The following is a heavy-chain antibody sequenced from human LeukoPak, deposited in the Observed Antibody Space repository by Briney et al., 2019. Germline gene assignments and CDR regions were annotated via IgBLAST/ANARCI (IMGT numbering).Heavy chain of an antibody. CDR2: IVGSVGDT. D-gene: IGHD6-13*01. V-gene: IGHV3-23*01. CDR3: AKDFAAAPGTVFHFDS. CDR1: GFTFSSYA. Sequence: GRSLRLSCAASGFTFSSYAMNWVRQAPGKGLEWVSTIVGSVGDTYYTDSAKGRFTISRDNSKNRLYLQMRSLRAEDTAVYFCAKDFAAAPGTVFHFDSWGQGTLVTVSS. J-gene: IGHJ4*02.